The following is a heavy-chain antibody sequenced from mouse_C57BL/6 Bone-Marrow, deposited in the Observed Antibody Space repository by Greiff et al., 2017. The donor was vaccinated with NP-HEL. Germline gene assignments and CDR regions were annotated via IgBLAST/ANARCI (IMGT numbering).Heavy chain of an antibody. V-gene: IGHV1-19*01. J-gene: IGHJ3*01. D-gene: IGHD3-2*02. Sequence: VQLKESGPVLVKPGASVKMSCKASGYTFTDYYMNWVKQSHGKSLEWIGVINPYNGGNSYNQKFKGKAILTVDKSSSTAYMELNSLTSEDSAVYYCARELRLHWFAYWGQGTLVTVSA. CDR2: INPYNGGN. CDR3: ARELRLHWFAY. CDR1: GYTFTDYY.